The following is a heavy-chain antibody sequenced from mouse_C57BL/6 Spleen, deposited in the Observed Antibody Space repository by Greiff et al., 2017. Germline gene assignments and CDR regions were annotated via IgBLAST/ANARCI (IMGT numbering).Heavy chain of an antibody. CDR2: INYDGSST. D-gene: IGHD2-3*01. CDR3: ARFDGYSWYFDV. J-gene: IGHJ1*03. CDR1: GFTFSDYY. Sequence: EVMLVESEGGLVQPGSSMKLSCTASGFTFSDYYMAWVRQVPEKGLEWVANINYDGSSTYYLDSLKSRFIISRDNAKNILYLQMSSLKSEDTATYYCARFDGYSWYFDVWGTGTTVTVSS. V-gene: IGHV5-16*01.